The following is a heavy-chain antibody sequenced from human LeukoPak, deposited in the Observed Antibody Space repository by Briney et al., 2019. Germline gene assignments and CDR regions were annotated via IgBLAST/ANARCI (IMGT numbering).Heavy chain of an antibody. J-gene: IGHJ4*02. V-gene: IGHV4-61*02. CDR2: IYTSGST. CDR3: ARQSRSHFDY. CDR1: GGSISSGSYY. Sequence: SQTLSLTCTVSGGSISSGSYYWSWIRQPAGKGLEWIGRIYTSGSTNYNPSLKSRVTISVDTSKNQFSLKLSSVTAADTAVYYCARQSRSHFDYWGQGTLVTVSS.